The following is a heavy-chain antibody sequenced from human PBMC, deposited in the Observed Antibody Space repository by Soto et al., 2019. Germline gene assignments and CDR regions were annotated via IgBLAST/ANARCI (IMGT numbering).Heavy chain of an antibody. CDR3: AREGGSSWYSYYYYMDA. J-gene: IGHJ6*03. V-gene: IGHV3-33*01. CDR2: IWYDGSNK. Sequence: QVQLVESGGGVVQPGRSLRLSCAASGFTFSSYGMHWVRQAPGKGLEWVAVIWYDGSNKYYADSVKGRFTISRDNSKNTLYLQMNSLRAEDTAVYYCAREGGSSWYSYYYYMDAWGKGTTVTVSS. D-gene: IGHD6-13*01. CDR1: GFTFSSYG.